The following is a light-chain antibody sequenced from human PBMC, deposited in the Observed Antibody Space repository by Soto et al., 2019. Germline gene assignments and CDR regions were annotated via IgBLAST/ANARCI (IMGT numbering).Light chain of an antibody. Sequence: EIVMTQSPATLSVFPGERATLSCRTSQSVSDNLAWYQQKPGQAPGLLIYGASTRATGIPARFSGSGSGTEFTLTISSLQSEDFAVYSCQQYDNWPLTFGGGTKVEVK. J-gene: IGKJ4*01. CDR3: QQYDNWPLT. CDR2: GAS. CDR1: QSVSDN. V-gene: IGKV3-15*01.